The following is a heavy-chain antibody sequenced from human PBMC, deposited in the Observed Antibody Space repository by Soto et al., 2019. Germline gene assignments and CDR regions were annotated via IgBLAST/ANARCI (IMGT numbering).Heavy chain of an antibody. J-gene: IGHJ4*02. D-gene: IGHD6-25*01. CDR3: VKEIASAQ. V-gene: IGHV3-7*01. CDR2: IKKDGSQK. CDR1: GFTFSNYW. Sequence: VQLVESGGGLVQPGGSLRRSCETSGFTFSNYWMTWVRQAPGKGLEWVANIKKDGSQKNFVDSVKGRFTISRDNAKNSLYLQMDSLRDEDTAIYYCVKEIASAQWGQGTLVTVSS.